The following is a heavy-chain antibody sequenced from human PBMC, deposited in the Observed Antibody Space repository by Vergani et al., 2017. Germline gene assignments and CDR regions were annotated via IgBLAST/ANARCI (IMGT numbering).Heavy chain of an antibody. CDR3: AKDLDDILTGPFDY. V-gene: IGHV3-30*02. CDR2: IRDDGSNK. CDR1: GSTFSSYG. Sequence: QVQLVESGGGVVQPGGSLRLSCAASGSTFSSYGMHSARQAPGKGLEWVAFIRDDGSNKYYADSVKGRFTISRDNSKNTLYLQMNSLRAEDTAVYYCAKDLDDILTGPFDYWGQGTLVTVSS. J-gene: IGHJ4*02. D-gene: IGHD3-9*01.